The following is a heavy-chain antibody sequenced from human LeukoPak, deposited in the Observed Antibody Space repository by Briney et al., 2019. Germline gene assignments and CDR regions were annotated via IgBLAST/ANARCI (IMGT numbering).Heavy chain of an antibody. D-gene: IGHD6-19*01. J-gene: IGHJ4*02. CDR2: ISAYNGNT. CDR3: ARARSSGWPDY. Sequence: GASVKVSCKASGYTLTRYVISWVRQAPGHRLEWMGWISAYNGNTNYAQKLQGRVTMTTHTSTSTAYMELRSLRSDDTAVYYCARARSSGWPDYWGQGTLVTVSS. V-gene: IGHV1-18*01. CDR1: GYTLTRYV.